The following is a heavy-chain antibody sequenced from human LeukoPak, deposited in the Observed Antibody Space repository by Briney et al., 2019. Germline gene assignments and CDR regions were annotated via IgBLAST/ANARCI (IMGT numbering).Heavy chain of an antibody. CDR2: ISSSSSYI. CDR1: GFTFSRHW. V-gene: IGHV3-21*01. J-gene: IGHJ4*02. CDR3: ARRPWELRAFDY. D-gene: IGHD1-26*01. Sequence: GGSLRLSCAASGFTFSRHWMSWVRQAPGKGLEWVSSISSSSSYIYYADSVKGRFTISRDNAKNSLYLQMNSLRAEDTAVYYCARRPWELRAFDYWGQGTLVTVSS.